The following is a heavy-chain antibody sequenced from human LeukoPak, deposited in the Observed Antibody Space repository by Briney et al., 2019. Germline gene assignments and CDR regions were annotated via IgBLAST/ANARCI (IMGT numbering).Heavy chain of an antibody. Sequence: GASVKVSCKASGYTFTSYGISWVRQAPGQGLEWMGWISAYNSNTNYAQKLQGRVTMTTDTSTSTAYMELRSLRSDDTAVYYCARDGWDYYGSGSYYRYWGQGTLVTVSS. V-gene: IGHV1-18*01. CDR2: ISAYNSNT. J-gene: IGHJ4*02. CDR3: ARDGWDYYGSGSYYRY. D-gene: IGHD3-10*01. CDR1: GYTFTSYG.